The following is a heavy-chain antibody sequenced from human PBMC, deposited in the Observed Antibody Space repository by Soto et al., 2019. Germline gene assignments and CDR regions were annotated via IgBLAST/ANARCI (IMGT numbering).Heavy chain of an antibody. CDR1: GGSISSSSYY. CDR3: ATLWFGEGNY. Sequence: QLQLQEPGPGLVKPSETLSLTCTVSGGSISSSSYYWGWIRQPPGKGLEWIGSIYYSGSTYYNPSLKSRVTISVDTSKNQFSLKLSSVTAADTAVYYCATLWFGEGNYWGQGTLVTVSS. D-gene: IGHD3-10*01. J-gene: IGHJ4*02. CDR2: IYYSGST. V-gene: IGHV4-39*01.